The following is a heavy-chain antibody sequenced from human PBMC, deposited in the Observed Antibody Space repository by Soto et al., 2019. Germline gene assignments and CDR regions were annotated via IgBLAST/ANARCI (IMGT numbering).Heavy chain of an antibody. J-gene: IGHJ4*02. CDR2: FDPEDGET. CDR3: ALCGSSGSTTAFYY. CDR1: GYTLTELS. V-gene: IGHV1-24*01. Sequence: ASVKVSCKVSGYTLTELSMHWVRQAPGKGLEWMGGFDPEDGETIYAQKFQGRVTMTEDTSTDTAYMELSSLRSEDTAVYYCALCGSSGSTTAFYYWGQGTLVPVSS. D-gene: IGHD6-19*01.